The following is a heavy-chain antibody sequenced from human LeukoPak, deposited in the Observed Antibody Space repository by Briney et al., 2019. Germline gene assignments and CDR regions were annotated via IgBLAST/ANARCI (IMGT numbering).Heavy chain of an antibody. D-gene: IGHD6-13*01. Sequence: PGGSLRFSCAASGFTFISYWMSWVRQAPGKGLEWVANIKQDGSEKYYVDSVKGRFTISRDNAKNSLYLQMNSLRAEDTAVYYCARVVAAAGPSDYWGQGTLVTVSS. CDR1: GFTFISYW. J-gene: IGHJ4*02. V-gene: IGHV3-7*01. CDR2: IKQDGSEK. CDR3: ARVVAAAGPSDY.